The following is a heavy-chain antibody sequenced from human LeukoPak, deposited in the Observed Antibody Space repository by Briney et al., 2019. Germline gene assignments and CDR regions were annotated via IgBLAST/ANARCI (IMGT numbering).Heavy chain of an antibody. CDR3: AKSGIAVAGTHFDY. Sequence: GGSLRLSCTASGFTFGDYAMSWVRQAPGKGLEWVSAISGSGGSTYYADSVKGRFTISRDNSKNTLYLQMNSLRAEDTAVYYCAKSGIAVAGTHFDYWGQGTLVTVSS. J-gene: IGHJ4*02. CDR2: ISGSGGST. D-gene: IGHD6-19*01. V-gene: IGHV3-23*01. CDR1: GFTFGDYA.